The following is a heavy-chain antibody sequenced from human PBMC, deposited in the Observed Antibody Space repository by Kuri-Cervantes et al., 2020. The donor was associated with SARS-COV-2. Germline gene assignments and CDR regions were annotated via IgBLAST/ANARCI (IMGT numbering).Heavy chain of an antibody. CDR3: ARRAYGEQVDYYYMDV. CDR2: IYPGDSDT. D-gene: IGHD4-17*01. CDR1: GSTFTTYW. J-gene: IGHJ6*03. Sequence: GGSLRPPFKGSGSTFTTYWIGWVRQVPGKGLEWMGIIYPGDSDTRYSPSFQGQVTISADKSISTAFLQWSSLKASDTAIYYCARRAYGEQVDYYYMDVWGKGTTVTVSS. V-gene: IGHV5-51*01.